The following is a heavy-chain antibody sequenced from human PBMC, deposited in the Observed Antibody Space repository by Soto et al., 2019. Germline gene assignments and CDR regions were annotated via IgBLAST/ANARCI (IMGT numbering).Heavy chain of an antibody. CDR3: ARLRSDCGDAFDL. J-gene: IGHJ3*01. CDR2: IIPVFDKA. D-gene: IGHD2-21*01. Sequence: QVQLVQSGADVKKPGSSVKVSCKTSGGSFGSSAISWVRQAPAQGLEWMGEIIPVFDKANYAQNFQGRLTITADEHTVTVFMELSSLRSEDTAVYFCARLRSDCGDAFDLWGLGTFVTVSS. V-gene: IGHV1-69*01. CDR1: GGSFGSSA.